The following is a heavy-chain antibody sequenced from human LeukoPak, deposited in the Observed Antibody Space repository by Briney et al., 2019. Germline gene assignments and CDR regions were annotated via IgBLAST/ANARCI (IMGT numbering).Heavy chain of an antibody. CDR3: TRIGDFHLYYYYMDV. CDR1: GGSFSGYY. CDR2: INHSGST. Sequence: PSETLSLTCAVYGGSFSGYYWSWIRQPPGKGLEWIGEINHSGSTNYNPSLKSRVTISVDTSKNQFSLRLRSVTAADTAIYYCTRIGDFHLYYYYMDVWGKGTTVTVSS. V-gene: IGHV4-34*01. D-gene: IGHD3-10*01. J-gene: IGHJ6*03.